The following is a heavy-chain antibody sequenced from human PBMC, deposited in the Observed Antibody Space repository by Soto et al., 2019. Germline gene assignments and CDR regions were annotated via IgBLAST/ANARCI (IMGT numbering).Heavy chain of an antibody. D-gene: IGHD1-26*01. CDR2: ISYDGSKK. J-gene: IGHJ4*02. CDR3: AKERGRYCLDY. V-gene: IGHV3-30*18. CDR1: GFTFSSYG. Sequence: QVQLVESGGGVVQPGRSLRLSCAASGFTFSSYGMHWVRQAPGKGLEWVAVISYDGSKKYYADSVKGRFTISRDNSKNTLYLQMNSLRAEDTAVYYCAKERGRYCLDYWGQGTLVTVSS.